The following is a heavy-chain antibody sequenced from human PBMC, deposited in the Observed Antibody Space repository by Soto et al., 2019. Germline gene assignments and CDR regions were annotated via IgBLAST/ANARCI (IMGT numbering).Heavy chain of an antibody. CDR2: IIPILGIA. CDR3: ARASAVAGSYYFDY. D-gene: IGHD6-19*01. Sequence: ASVKVSCKASGGTFSSYTISWVRQAPGQGLEWMGRIIPILGIANYAQKFQGRVTITADKSTSTAYMELSSLRSEDTAVYYCARASAVAGSYYFDYWGQGTLVTVSS. V-gene: IGHV1-69*02. J-gene: IGHJ4*02. CDR1: GGTFSSYT.